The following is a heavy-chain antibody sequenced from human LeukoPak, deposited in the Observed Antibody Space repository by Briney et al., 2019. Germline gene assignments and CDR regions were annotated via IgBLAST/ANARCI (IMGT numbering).Heavy chain of an antibody. V-gene: IGHV4-39*07. J-gene: IGHJ6*02. CDR2: INHSGST. D-gene: IGHD5-18*01. CDR3: ARTPWIQLWFGYYGMDV. CDR1: GGSISSSSYY. Sequence: SETLSLTCTVSGGSISSSSYYWGWIRQPPGKGLEWIGEINHSGSTNYNPSLKSRVTISVDTSKNQFSLKLSSVTAADTAVYYCARTPWIQLWFGYYGMDVWGQGTTVTVSS.